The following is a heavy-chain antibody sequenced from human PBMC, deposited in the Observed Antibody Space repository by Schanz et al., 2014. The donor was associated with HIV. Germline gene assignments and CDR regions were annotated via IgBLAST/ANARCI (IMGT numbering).Heavy chain of an antibody. J-gene: IGHJ4*02. CDR1: GFTFGDYA. CDR3: AKPEYDSSGNSQSHFDY. Sequence: DLVESGGGLIKPGRSLRLSCTASGFTFGDYAMSWFRQAPGKGLEWVSSISESGGRSYYADSVNGRFTISRDNSKNTLYLQMTTLRTEDTAVYYCAKPEYDSSGNSQSHFDYWGQGTLVTVSS. D-gene: IGHD3-22*01. CDR2: ISESGGRS. V-gene: IGHV3-23*04.